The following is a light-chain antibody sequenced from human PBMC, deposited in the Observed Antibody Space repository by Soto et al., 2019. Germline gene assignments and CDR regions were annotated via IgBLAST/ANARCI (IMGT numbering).Light chain of an antibody. V-gene: IGLV2-8*01. CDR2: EVS. CDR1: SSDVGGYNY. CDR3: ISYAGSNNLGV. J-gene: IGLJ1*01. Sequence: QSVLTQPPSASGSPGQSVTIPCTGTSSDVGGYNYVSWYQQHPGKAPKLVIFEVSKRPSGVPDRFSGSKSGSTASLTVSGLQAEDEADYYCISYAGSNNLGVFGTGTKVTVL.